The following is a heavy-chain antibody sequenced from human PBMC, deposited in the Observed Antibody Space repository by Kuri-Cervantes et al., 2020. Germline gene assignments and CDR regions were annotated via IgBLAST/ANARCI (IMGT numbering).Heavy chain of an antibody. CDR3: ARDTVEVPAGDSFDI. D-gene: IGHD2-2*01. V-gene: IGHV3-7*01. J-gene: IGHJ3*02. CDR2: IKQDGSEK. CDR1: GFTFSSYW. Sequence: GGSLRLSCAASGFTFSSYWMSWVRQAPGKGLEWVANIKQDGSEKYYVDSVRGRFTISRDNAKNSLYLQMNSLRAEDTAVYYCARDTVEVPAGDSFDIWGLGTMVTVSS.